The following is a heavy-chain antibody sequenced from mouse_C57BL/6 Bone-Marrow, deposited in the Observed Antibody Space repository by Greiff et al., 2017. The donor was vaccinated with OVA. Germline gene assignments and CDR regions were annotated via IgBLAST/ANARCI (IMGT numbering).Heavy chain of an antibody. CDR3: ALTQDFDV. Sequence: QVHVKQSGAELAKPGASVKLSCKASGYTFTSYCISWVKQRTGQGLEWIGEIYPRSGNTNYNETFKGKATLTAAKSSSTAYMELRSLTSEDAAVYFSALTQDFDVWGTGTTVTVSS. D-gene: IGHD4-1*01. J-gene: IGHJ1*03. CDR1: GYTFTSYC. CDR2: IYPRSGNT. V-gene: IGHV1-81*01.